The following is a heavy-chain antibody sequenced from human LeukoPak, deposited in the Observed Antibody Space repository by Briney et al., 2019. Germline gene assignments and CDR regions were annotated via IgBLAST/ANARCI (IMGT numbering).Heavy chain of an antibody. Sequence: GESLRLSCAASGFTFSSYGMNWVRQAPGQGLEWVSYISSTSGTIYYADSVKGRFTISRDNAKTSLYLQMDSLRDEDTAVYYCARDLWGTSGYRFDYWGQGTLVTVSS. CDR3: ARDLWGTSGYRFDY. D-gene: IGHD3-22*01. V-gene: IGHV3-48*02. CDR1: GFTFSSYG. CDR2: ISSTSGTI. J-gene: IGHJ4*02.